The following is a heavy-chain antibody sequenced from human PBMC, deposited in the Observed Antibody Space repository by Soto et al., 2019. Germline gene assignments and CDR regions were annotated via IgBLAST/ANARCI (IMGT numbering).Heavy chain of an antibody. CDR3: ARDPPGIAAGGAGA. J-gene: IGHJ5*02. D-gene: IGHD6-13*01. Sequence: EVQLVESGGGLILPGGSLRLSCAASGVTVSNNYMRWVRQAPGKGLEWVSLIYSGGDTHYADSVKGRFTISRDSSKNTVYLQRNSLRAEDTAVDYCARDPPGIAAGGAGAWGQGTLVTVSS. V-gene: IGHV3-53*01. CDR1: GVTVSNNY. CDR2: IYSGGDT.